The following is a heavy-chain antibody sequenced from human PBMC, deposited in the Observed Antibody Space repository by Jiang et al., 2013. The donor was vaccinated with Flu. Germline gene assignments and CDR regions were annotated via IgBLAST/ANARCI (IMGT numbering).Heavy chain of an antibody. CDR3: ARGLATTYPYYFDY. CDR2: MNPNSGNT. J-gene: IGHJ4*02. CDR1: GYTFTSYD. V-gene: IGHV1-8*01. Sequence: KPGASVKVSCKASGYTFTSYDINWVRQATGQGLEWMGWMNPNSGNTGYAQKFQGRVTMTRNTSISTAYMELSSLRSEDTAVYYCARGLATTYPYYFDYWGQGTLVTVSS. D-gene: IGHD5-12*01.